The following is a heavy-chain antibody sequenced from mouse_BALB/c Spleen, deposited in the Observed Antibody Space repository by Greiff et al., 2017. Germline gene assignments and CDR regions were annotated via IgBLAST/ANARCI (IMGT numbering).Heavy chain of an antibody. CDR3: ARYKDSSGAMDY. V-gene: IGHV3-8*02. J-gene: IGHJ4*01. Sequence: EVKLVESGPSLVKPSQTLSLTCSVTGDSITSGYWNWIRKFPGNKLEYMGYISYSGSTYYNPSLKSRISITRDTSKNQYYLQLNSVTTEDTATYCCARYKDSSGAMDYWGQGTSVTVSS. CDR1: GDSITSGY. D-gene: IGHD3-2*01. CDR2: ISYSGST.